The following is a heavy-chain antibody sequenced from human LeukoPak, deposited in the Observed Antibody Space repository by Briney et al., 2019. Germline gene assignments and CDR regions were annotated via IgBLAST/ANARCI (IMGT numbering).Heavy chain of an antibody. Sequence: KPSETLSLTCTVSGGSINNYYWSWIRQPAGKGLEWIGHIYTSGNTNYNYNPSLKSRVSMSIDTSKNQFSLKLSSVAAADTAFYCCATYSSASDAFDIWGQGTKVTVSS. D-gene: IGHD3-22*01. J-gene: IGHJ3*02. CDR2: IYTSGNTNY. CDR3: ATYSSASDAFDI. CDR1: GGSINNYY. V-gene: IGHV4-4*07.